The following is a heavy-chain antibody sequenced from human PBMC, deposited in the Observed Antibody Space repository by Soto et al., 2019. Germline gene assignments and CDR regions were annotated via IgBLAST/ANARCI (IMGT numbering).Heavy chain of an antibody. Sequence: ASVKVSCKASGYTFTSYDINWVRQATGQGLEWMGWMSPNSGNTGYAQKFQGRVTMTRSTSISTAYMELSSLRSEDTAVYYCARGRNERLILRFLEYKPPYYMDVWGKGTTVTVSS. J-gene: IGHJ6*03. V-gene: IGHV1-8*01. CDR3: ARGRNERLILRFLEYKPPYYMDV. D-gene: IGHD3-3*01. CDR1: GYTFTSYD. CDR2: MSPNSGNT.